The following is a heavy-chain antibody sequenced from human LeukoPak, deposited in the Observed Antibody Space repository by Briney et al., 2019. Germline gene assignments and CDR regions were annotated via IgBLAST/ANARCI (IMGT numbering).Heavy chain of an antibody. CDR2: INHSGST. CDR1: GGSFSGYY. D-gene: IGHD2-15*01. Sequence: SETLSLTYAVYGGSFSGYYWSWIRQPPGKGLEWIGEINHSGSTNYNPSLKSRVTISVDTSKNQFSLKLSSVTAADTAVYYCARGEAAGYYYYMDVWGKGTTVTVSS. J-gene: IGHJ6*03. CDR3: ARGEAAGYYYYMDV. V-gene: IGHV4-34*01.